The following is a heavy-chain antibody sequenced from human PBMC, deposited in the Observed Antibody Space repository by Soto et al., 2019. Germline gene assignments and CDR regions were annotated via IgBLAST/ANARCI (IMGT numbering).Heavy chain of an antibody. CDR2: INPTADST. Sequence: QVQLVQSGAEVKKPGASVKISCKASGYSFTSYYMHWVRQAPGQGLEWVGLINPTADSTSYAQKFQGRVTLTWETSTSTVYMEVSSLRSEDTAMYYCARGWSTYGNYWGQGTLVTVSS. J-gene: IGHJ4*02. CDR1: GYSFTSYY. D-gene: IGHD3-3*01. CDR3: ARGWSTYGNY. V-gene: IGHV1-46*01.